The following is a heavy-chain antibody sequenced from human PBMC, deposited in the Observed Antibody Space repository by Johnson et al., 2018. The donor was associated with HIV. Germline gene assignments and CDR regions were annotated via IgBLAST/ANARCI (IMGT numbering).Heavy chain of an antibody. J-gene: IGHJ3*02. Sequence: MLLVESGGGLVQPGGSLRLSCAASGFTFSSYDMHWVRQATGKGLEWVSAIGTAGDTYYPGSVKGRFTISRDNSKNTLYLQMNSLRAEDTAVYYCARSIVGAIVDAFDMWGQATMVTVSS. CDR2: IGTAGDT. CDR1: GFTFSSYD. V-gene: IGHV3-13*01. CDR3: ARSIVGAIVDAFDM. D-gene: IGHD1-26*01.